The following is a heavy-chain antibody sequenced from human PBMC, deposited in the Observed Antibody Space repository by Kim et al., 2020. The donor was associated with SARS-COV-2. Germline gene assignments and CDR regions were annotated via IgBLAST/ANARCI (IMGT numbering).Heavy chain of an antibody. J-gene: IGHJ4*02. V-gene: IGHV1-69*06. D-gene: IGHD3-22*01. CDR2: LIPSLGTA. CDR3: ARATYDISGYYSYFDY. Sequence: GLGGMGRLIPSLGTASTDQKFQDRVTITADKSTSTAYMELSSLRSEDAAVYYCARATYDISGYYSYFDYWGQGTLVTVSS.